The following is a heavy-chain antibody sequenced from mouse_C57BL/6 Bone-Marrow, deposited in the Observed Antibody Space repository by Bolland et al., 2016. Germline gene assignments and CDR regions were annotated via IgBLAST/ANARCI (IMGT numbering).Heavy chain of an antibody. CDR2: PGSGST. D-gene: IGHD1-1*01. V-gene: IGHV1-55*01. CDR3: ARDPFYYYEAY. Sequence: PGSGSTNYNEKFKSKATLTVDTSSSTAYMQLSSLTSEDSAVYYCARDPFYYYEAYWGQGTS. J-gene: IGHJ4*01.